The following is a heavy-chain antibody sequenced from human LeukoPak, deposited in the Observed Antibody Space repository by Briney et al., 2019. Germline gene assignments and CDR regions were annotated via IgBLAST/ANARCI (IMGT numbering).Heavy chain of an antibody. Sequence: PSETLSLTCTVSGGSISSSSYYWGWIRQPPGKGLEWIGSIYYSGSTYYNPSLKSRVTISVDTSKNQFSLKLSSVTAADTPVYYSARQLGYCSSTSCYADKVDYWGQGTLVTVSS. J-gene: IGHJ4*02. V-gene: IGHV4-39*01. CDR3: ARQLGYCSSTSCYADKVDY. D-gene: IGHD2-2*01. CDR2: IYYSGST. CDR1: GGSISSSSYY.